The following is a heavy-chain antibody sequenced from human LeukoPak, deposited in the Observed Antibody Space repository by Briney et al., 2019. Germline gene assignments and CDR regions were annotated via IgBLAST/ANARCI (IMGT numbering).Heavy chain of an antibody. J-gene: IGHJ6*03. Sequence: GGSLRLSCAASGFTFDDYGMSWVRQAPGKGLEWVSAVSGSGATTYYADSVKGRFTVSRDNSKNTLYLQMNSLRAEDMAVYYCAKFTETYYYYYMDVWGKGTTVTVSS. CDR1: GFTFDDYG. V-gene: IGHV3-23*01. CDR3: AKFTETYYYYYMDV. CDR2: VSGSGATT.